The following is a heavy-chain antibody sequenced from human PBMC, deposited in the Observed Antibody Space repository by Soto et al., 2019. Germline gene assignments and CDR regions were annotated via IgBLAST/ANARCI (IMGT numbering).Heavy chain of an antibody. CDR1: NVSIKSSY. J-gene: IGHJ5*01. Sequence: QVLLQESGPGLVKPSETLSLTCSVSNVSIKSSYWNWIRQPPGKGLEWIGFVYYTGTTKYNPSLNSRVTISVDTSKNEFSLKLTSVTTADTAFYFCARDFAGRGPFDPCGQGTLVTVSS. CDR2: VYYTGTT. D-gene: IGHD1-26*01. V-gene: IGHV4-59*01. CDR3: ARDFAGRGPFDP.